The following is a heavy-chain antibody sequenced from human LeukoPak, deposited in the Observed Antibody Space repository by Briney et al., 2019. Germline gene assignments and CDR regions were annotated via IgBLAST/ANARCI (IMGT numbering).Heavy chain of an antibody. J-gene: IGHJ4*02. CDR3: TSSNYYDSSGYSLNFDY. CDR2: IRSKAYGGTT. V-gene: IGHV3-49*03. D-gene: IGHD3-22*01. Sequence: QPGRSLRLSCTASGFTFGDYAMSWFRQAPGKGLEWVGFIRSKAYGGTTEYAASVKGRFTISRDDSKSIAYLQMNSLKTEDTAVYYCTSSNYYDSSGYSLNFDYWGQGTLVTVSS. CDR1: GFTFGDYA.